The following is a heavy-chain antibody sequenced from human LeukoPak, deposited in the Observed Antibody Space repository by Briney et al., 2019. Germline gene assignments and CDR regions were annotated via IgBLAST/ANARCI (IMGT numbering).Heavy chain of an antibody. CDR1: GFTFSSHA. Sequence: PGGSLRLSCAASGFTFSSHAMSWIRQPPGKGLEWIGYIYYSGSTSYNPSLKSRVTISVDTSKNQFSLRLSSVTAADTAVYYCARNTYYYDSSGYFQYYLDYWGQGTLVNGSS. CDR3: ARNTYYYDSSGYFQYYLDY. J-gene: IGHJ4*02. D-gene: IGHD3-22*01. V-gene: IGHV4-59*11. CDR2: IYYSGST.